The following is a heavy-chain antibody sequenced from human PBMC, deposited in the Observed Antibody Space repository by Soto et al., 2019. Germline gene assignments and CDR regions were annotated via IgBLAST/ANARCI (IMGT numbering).Heavy chain of an antibody. J-gene: IGHJ4*02. CDR3: AVWNALVNDNVWSGFFDF. Sequence: ASVKVSCKASGYTFTRYHMHWVRQAPGQGLEWMGIINPSGGKTSYAQKFQGRVTMTGDTSTSTVDMELSSRRDEDRGGYCCAVWNALVNDNVWSGFFDFSGQGSLVTV. CDR2: INPSGGKT. V-gene: IGHV1-46*01. D-gene: IGHD3-3*01. CDR1: GYTFTRYH.